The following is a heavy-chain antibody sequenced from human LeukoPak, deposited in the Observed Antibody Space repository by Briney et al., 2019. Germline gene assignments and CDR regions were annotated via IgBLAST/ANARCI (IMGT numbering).Heavy chain of an antibody. D-gene: IGHD1-26*01. Sequence: PGGSLRLSCAASGFTFDDYGMSWVRQAPGKGLEWVSGINWNGGTTAYADSVKGRFTISRDNAKNSLYLQMNSPRAEDTALYYCARARYSGSYYGYYFDYWGQGTLVTVSS. CDR1: GFTFDDYG. J-gene: IGHJ4*02. CDR2: INWNGGTT. CDR3: ARARYSGSYYGYYFDY. V-gene: IGHV3-20*04.